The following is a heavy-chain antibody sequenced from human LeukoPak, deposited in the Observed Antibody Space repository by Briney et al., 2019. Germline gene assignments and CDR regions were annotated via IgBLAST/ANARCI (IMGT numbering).Heavy chain of an antibody. D-gene: IGHD3-22*01. V-gene: IGHV3-23*01. CDR1: GFTFSSYA. CDR3: ANVYYDSSGYDNT. Sequence: GGSLRLSCTASGFTFSSYAMSWVRQAPGKGLEWVSAISDSGGSTYYADSVKGRFTISRDNSKNTLYLQMNSLRAEDTAVYYCANVYYDSSGYDNTWGQGTLVTVSS. CDR2: ISDSGGST. J-gene: IGHJ4*02.